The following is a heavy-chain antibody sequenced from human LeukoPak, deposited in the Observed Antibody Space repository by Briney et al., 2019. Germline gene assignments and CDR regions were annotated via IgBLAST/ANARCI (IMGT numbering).Heavy chain of an antibody. J-gene: IGHJ4*02. D-gene: IGHD1-26*01. Sequence: GESLKISCKGSGYSFTNYWIGWVRQMPGKGLEWMGIIYPADSTAHYSPSFQGQVTISVDKSINTAYLQWSRLKASDTAMYYCARQGGSALDYWGQGTLVTVSS. CDR3: ARQGGSALDY. V-gene: IGHV5-51*01. CDR1: GYSFTNYW. CDR2: IYPADSTA.